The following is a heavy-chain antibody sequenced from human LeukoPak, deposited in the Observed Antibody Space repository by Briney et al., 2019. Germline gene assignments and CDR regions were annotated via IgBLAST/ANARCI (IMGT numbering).Heavy chain of an antibody. CDR1: GFTFGDYA. V-gene: IGHV3-49*03. CDR2: IRSKAYGGTT. CDR3: TRDLVYGDYEIYYFDY. Sequence: GGSLRLSCTASGFTFGDYAMSWFRQAPGKGLEWVGFIRSKAYGGTTEYAASVKGRFTISRDDSKSIAYLQMNSLKTEDTAVYYCTRDLVYGDYEIYYFDYWGQGTLVTVSS. D-gene: IGHD4-17*01. J-gene: IGHJ4*02.